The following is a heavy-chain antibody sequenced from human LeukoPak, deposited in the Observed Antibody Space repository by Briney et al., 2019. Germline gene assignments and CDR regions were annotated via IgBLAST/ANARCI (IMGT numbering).Heavy chain of an antibody. CDR1: GGAISRYY. V-gene: IGHV4-59*01. CDR3: ARGAWSSSGYTALYYFDY. Sequence: SETLSLTCSVSGGAISRYYWSWIRQPPGKGLEWIGYIYYSGSTNYNPSLKSRVTISVDTSKNQFSLKLSSVTAADTAVYYCARGAWSSSGYTALYYFDYWGQGTLVTVSS. J-gene: IGHJ4*02. D-gene: IGHD6-19*01. CDR2: IYYSGST.